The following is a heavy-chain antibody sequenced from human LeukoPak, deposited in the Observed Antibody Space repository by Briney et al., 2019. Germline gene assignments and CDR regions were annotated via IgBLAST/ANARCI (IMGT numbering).Heavy chain of an antibody. CDR3: ARVSLGNEPGSPQNYYYYGMDV. CDR1: GGTFSSYA. Sequence: SVKVSCKASGGTFSSYAISWERQAPGQGLEWMGGIIPIFGTANYAQKFQGRVTITADESTSTAYMELSSLRSEDTAVYYCARVSLGNEPGSPQNYYYYGMDVWGQGTTVTVSS. V-gene: IGHV1-69*01. J-gene: IGHJ6*02. CDR2: IIPIFGTA.